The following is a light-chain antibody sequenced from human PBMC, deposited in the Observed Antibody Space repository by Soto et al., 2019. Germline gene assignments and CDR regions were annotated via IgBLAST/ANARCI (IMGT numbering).Light chain of an antibody. V-gene: IGLV2-23*01. Sequence: GSPGQSITISCTGTSSDVGSYNLVSWYQQHPGKAPKLMIYEGSKRPSGVSNRFSGSKSGNTASLTISGLQAEDEADYYCCSYAGSSTPYVFGTGTKVTVL. CDR1: SSDVGSYNL. CDR3: CSYAGSSTPYV. J-gene: IGLJ1*01. CDR2: EGS.